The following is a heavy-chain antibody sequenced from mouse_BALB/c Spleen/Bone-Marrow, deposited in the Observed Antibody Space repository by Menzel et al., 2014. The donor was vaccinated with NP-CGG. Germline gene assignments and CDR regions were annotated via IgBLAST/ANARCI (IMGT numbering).Heavy chain of an antibody. CDR3: ARSRGNYLYYAMDY. V-gene: IGHV5-17*02. CDR1: GFTFSSFG. CDR2: ISSGSSTI. Sequence: VQLKESGGGLVQPGGSRKLSCAASGFTFSSFGMHWVRQAPEKGLEWVAYISSGSSTIYYADTVKGRFTTSRDNPKNTLFLQMTSLRSEDTAMYYCARSRGNYLYYAMDYWGQGTSVTVSS. D-gene: IGHD2-1*01. J-gene: IGHJ4*01.